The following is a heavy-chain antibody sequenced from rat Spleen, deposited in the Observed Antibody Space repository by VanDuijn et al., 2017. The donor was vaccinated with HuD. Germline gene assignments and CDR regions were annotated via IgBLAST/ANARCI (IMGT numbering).Heavy chain of an antibody. CDR3: TRGGSNRFDY. CDR2: ISYEGSST. J-gene: IGHJ2*01. Sequence: EVQLVESGGGLVQPGRSLKLSCAASGFTFSDYYMAWVRQAPKKGLEWVASISYEGSSTYYGDSVKGRFTISRDNAQNTLYLQMNSLRSEDTATYYCTRGGSNRFDYWGQGVMVTVSS. CDR1: GFTFSDYY. V-gene: IGHV5-22*01.